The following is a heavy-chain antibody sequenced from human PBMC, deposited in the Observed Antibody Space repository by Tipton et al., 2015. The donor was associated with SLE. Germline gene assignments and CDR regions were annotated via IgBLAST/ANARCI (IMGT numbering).Heavy chain of an antibody. CDR2: IYYSGST. CDR1: GGSISSSSYY. CDR3: ARGLAMVRGDSMDY. V-gene: IGHV4-39*01. Sequence: TLSLTCTVSGGSISSSSYYWGWIRQPPGKGLEWIGSIYYSGSTYYNPSLKSRVTISVDTSKNQFSLKLSSVTAADTAVYYCARGLAMVRGDSMDYWGQGTLVTVSS. J-gene: IGHJ4*02. D-gene: IGHD3-10*01.